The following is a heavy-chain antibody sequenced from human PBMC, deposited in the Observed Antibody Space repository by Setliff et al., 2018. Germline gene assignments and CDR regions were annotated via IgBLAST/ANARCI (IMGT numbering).Heavy chain of an antibody. J-gene: IGHJ5*02. D-gene: IGHD3-3*01. CDR2: IDPDGIGK. V-gene: IGHV3-7*01. Sequence: GGSLRLSCAASGFTFNKYWMTWVRQAPGKGLGWVANIDPDGIGKYYIDSVRGRFTISRDNAKNSLYLQMNSLRAEDTAVYYCTRDVYDFRTGEAGPWGQGAWVTVSS. CDR3: TRDVYDFRTGEAGP. CDR1: GFTFNKYW.